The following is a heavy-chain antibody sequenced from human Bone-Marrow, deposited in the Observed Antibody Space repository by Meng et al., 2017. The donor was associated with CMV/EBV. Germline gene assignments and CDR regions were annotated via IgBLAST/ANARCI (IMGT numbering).Heavy chain of an antibody. CDR2: IYYSGST. CDR1: GGSISSSSYY. J-gene: IGHJ6*02. V-gene: IGHV4-39*07. CDR3: ARVEQWLAASYYYYGMDV. Sequence: RESGPGLVKPSEALSLPCTGSGGSISSSSYYWGWIRQPPGKGLEWIGSIYYSGSTYYNPSLKSRVTIPVDTSKNQFSLKLSSVTAADTAVYYCARVEQWLAASYYYYGMDVWGQGTTVTVSS. D-gene: IGHD6-19*01.